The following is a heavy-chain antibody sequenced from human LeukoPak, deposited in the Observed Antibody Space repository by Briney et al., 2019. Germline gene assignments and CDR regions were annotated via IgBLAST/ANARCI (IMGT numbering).Heavy chain of an antibody. CDR2: IRYDGSNK. CDR3: AKDTYYYDSSGYSRDYYYYYYMDV. CDR1: GFTFSSYG. D-gene: IGHD3-22*01. Sequence: GGSLRLSCAASGFTFSSYGMDWVRQAPGKGLEWVAFIRYDGSNKYYADSVKGRFTISRDNSKNTLYLQMNSLRAEDTAVYYCAKDTYYYDSSGYSRDYYYYYYMDVWGKGTTVTISS. J-gene: IGHJ6*03. V-gene: IGHV3-30*02.